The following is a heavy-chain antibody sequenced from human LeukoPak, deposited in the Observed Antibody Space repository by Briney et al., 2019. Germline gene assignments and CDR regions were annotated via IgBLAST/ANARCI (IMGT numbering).Heavy chain of an antibody. Sequence: PGGSLRLSCAASGFTFNSNAMSWVRQAPGKGLEWVSAISGSGAYTYYADSVKGGFTIPRDNSKHTLYLQVNRLRAEDAAVYYCAKGRIGYYDSSGFDFWGQGTLVTVSS. J-gene: IGHJ4*02. D-gene: IGHD3-22*01. CDR1: GFTFNSNA. V-gene: IGHV3-23*01. CDR2: ISGSGAYT. CDR3: AKGRIGYYDSSGFDF.